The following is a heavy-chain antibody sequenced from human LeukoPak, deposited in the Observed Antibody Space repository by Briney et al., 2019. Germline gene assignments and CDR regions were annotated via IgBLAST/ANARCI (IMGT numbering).Heavy chain of an antibody. CDR3: ARGGKNGPNWFDP. D-gene: IGHD2-8*01. J-gene: IGHJ5*02. Sequence: SETLSLTCDVYGGSFSAYYWSWIRQPPGKGLEWIGEINHSGGTNYSPSLKSRVSISVDTSKNQFSLKLSSVTAADTAVYYCARGGKNGPNWFDPWGQGTLVTVSS. CDR2: INHSGGT. V-gene: IGHV4-34*01. CDR1: GGSFSAYY.